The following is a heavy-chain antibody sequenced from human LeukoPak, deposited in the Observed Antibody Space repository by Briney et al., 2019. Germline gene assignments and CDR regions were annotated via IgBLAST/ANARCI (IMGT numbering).Heavy chain of an antibody. CDR1: GFTFSTYA. J-gene: IGHJ4*02. CDR3: ASCNGWLPYYY. V-gene: IGHV3-23*01. D-gene: IGHD3-9*01. Sequence: GGSLRLSCEASGFTFSTYAMSWVRQAPGRGLEWVSGISVSGGTTYYADSVKGRFTISRDNSKNTLFLQMNSLRAEDTAVYYCASCNGWLPYYYWSQGTLVTVSS. CDR2: ISVSGGTT.